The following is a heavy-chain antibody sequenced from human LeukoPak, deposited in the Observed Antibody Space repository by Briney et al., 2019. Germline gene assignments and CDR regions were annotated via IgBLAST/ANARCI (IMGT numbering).Heavy chain of an antibody. Sequence: GSLRLSCAASGFSLSNYWLNWVRQAPGKGLEWVANIKQDGSEKNYVDSVKGRFSISRDNAKNSLILQMNSLRDEDTAVYYCARGVWAPFDSWGQGTLVSVSS. V-gene: IGHV3-7*01. CDR1: GFSLSNYW. CDR2: IKQDGSEK. CDR3: ARGVWAPFDS. D-gene: IGHD7-27*01. J-gene: IGHJ4*02.